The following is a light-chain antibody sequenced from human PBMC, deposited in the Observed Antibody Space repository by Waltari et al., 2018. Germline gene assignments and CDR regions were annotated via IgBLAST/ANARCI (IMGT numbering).Light chain of an antibody. CDR3: QSYDNGLRGRV. V-gene: IGLV1-40*01. CDR2: GNN. Sequence: QSVLTQPPSVAGAPGQRVTISCTGSSSNIGAGYDVHWYQQFPGTAPKLLIYGNNDRPAGVPDRFSGSKSATSASRAITGLQADEEAEYHCQSYDNGLRGRVFGGGTKVTVL. CDR1: SSNIGAGYD. J-gene: IGLJ3*02.